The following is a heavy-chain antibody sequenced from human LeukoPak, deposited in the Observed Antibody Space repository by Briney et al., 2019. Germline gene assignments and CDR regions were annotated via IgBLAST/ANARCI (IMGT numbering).Heavy chain of an antibody. J-gene: IGHJ4*02. D-gene: IGHD6-13*01. V-gene: IGHV3-48*01. CDR2: ISSSSSTI. CDR3: ARDVNGYSSTWYEY. Sequence: GGSLRLSCAASGFTFSSYEMNWVRQAPGKGLEWVSYISSSSSTIYYADSVKGRFTISRDNAKNSLYLQMNSLRAEDTAVYHCARDVNGYSSTWYEYWGQGTLVTVSS. CDR1: GFTFSSYE.